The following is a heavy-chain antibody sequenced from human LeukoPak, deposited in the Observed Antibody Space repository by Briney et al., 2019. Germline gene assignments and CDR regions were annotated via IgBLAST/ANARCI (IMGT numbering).Heavy chain of an antibody. D-gene: IGHD3-10*01. V-gene: IGHV3-23*01. J-gene: IGHJ4*02. CDR3: AKDTHYYGSGNPFDY. Sequence: PGGSLRLSCAASGFTFSSYAMSWVRQAPGKGLEWVSAISGSGGSTYYADSVKGQFTISRDNSKNTLYLQMNSLRAEDTAVYYCAKDTHYYGSGNPFDYWGQGTLVTVSS. CDR2: ISGSGGST. CDR1: GFTFSSYA.